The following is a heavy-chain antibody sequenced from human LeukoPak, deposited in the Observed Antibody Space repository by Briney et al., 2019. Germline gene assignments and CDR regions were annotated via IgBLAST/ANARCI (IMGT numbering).Heavy chain of an antibody. CDR2: IIPIFGTA. CDR1: GGTFSSYA. J-gene: IGHJ4*02. V-gene: IGHV1-69*05. CDR3: ARESLGAVAGTSDY. D-gene: IGHD6-19*01. Sequence: SSVKVSCKASGGTFSSYAISWVRQAPGQGLEWMGGIIPIFGTANYAQKFQGRVTITTDESTSTAYMELRSLRSDDTAVYYCARESLGAVAGTSDYWGQGTLVTVSS.